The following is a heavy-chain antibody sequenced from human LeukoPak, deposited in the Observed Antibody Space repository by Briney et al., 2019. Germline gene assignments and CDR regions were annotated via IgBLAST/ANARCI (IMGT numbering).Heavy chain of an antibody. D-gene: IGHD3-22*01. CDR3: ARGLTYYYDSSGYYPYYFDY. CDR1: GGSISSSSYY. CDR2: IYYSGST. J-gene: IGHJ4*02. V-gene: IGHV4-39*01. Sequence: PSETLSLTCTVSGGSISSSSYYWGWIRQPPGKGLEWIGSIYYSGSTYYNPSLKSRVTISVDTSKNQFSLKLSSVTAADTAVYYCARGLTYYYDSSGYYPYYFDYWGQGTLVTVSS.